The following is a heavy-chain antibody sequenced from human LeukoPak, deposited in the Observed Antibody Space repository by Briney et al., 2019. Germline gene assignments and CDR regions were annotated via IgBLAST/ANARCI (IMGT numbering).Heavy chain of an antibody. CDR2: IYYSGST. D-gene: IGHD2-2*01. V-gene: IGHV4-39*01. CDR3: ASGARVPAAPLGWFDP. Sequence: SETLSLTCAVSGGSISSSNWWSWVRQPPGKGLEWIGSIYYSGSTYYSPSLKSRVTISVDTSKNQFSLKLSSVTAADTAVYYCASGARVPAAPLGWFDPWGQGTLVTVSS. CDR1: GGSISSSNW. J-gene: IGHJ5*02.